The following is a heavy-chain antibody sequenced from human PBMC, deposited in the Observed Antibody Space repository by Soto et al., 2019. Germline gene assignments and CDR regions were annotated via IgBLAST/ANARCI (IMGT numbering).Heavy chain of an antibody. V-gene: IGHV4-4*02. CDR2: IYHSGST. J-gene: IGHJ3*02. Sequence: SETLSLTCAVSGGSISSSNWWSWVRQPPGKGLEWIGEIYHSGSTNYNPSLKSRVTISVDKSKNQFSLKLSSVTAADTAVYYCGRGRFYYDSGVYADAFDIWGQGTMVTVS. D-gene: IGHD3-22*01. CDR3: GRGRFYYDSGVYADAFDI. CDR1: GGSISSSNW.